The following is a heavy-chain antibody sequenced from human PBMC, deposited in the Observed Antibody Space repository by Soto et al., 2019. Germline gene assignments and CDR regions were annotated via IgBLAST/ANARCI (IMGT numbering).Heavy chain of an antibody. V-gene: IGHV3-21*01. J-gene: IGHJ6*02. D-gene: IGHD3-10*01. Sequence: AGSLRLSCAASGFTFSSYSMNWVRQAQGKGLEWVSSISSSSSYIYYADSVKGRFTISRDNAKNSLYLQMNSLRAEDTAVYYCARDRFPYCMDVWGQGTTVTVSS. CDR2: ISSSSSYI. CDR1: GFTFSSYS. CDR3: ARDRFPYCMDV.